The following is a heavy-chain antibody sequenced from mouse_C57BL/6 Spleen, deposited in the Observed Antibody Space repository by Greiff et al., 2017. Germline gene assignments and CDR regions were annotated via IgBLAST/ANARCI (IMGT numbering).Heavy chain of an antibody. CDR2: ISDGGSYT. CDR1: GFTFSSYA. D-gene: IGHD2-14*01. Sequence: DVHLVESGGGLVKPGGSLKLSCAASGFTFSSYAMSWVRQTPEKRLEWVATISDGGSYTYYPDNVKGRFTISRDNAKNNLYLQMSHLKSEDTAMYYCASERHIGGEAWFAYWGQGTLVTVSA. J-gene: IGHJ3*01. CDR3: ASERHIGGEAWFAY. V-gene: IGHV5-4*01.